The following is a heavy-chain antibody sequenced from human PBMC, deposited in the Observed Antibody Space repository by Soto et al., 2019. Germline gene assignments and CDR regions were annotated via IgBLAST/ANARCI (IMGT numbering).Heavy chain of an antibody. D-gene: IGHD3-16*01. CDR1: GGSVSSDSSY. CDR2: VYYRGIT. Sequence: KASETLSLTCTVSGGSVSSDSSYWSWIRQPPGKGLEWIGFVYYRGITNYKSSLKSRVTISVDTSKNQFSLKLSSVTAADTAVYYCARVPTPSVGLFVHYGMDVWGQGTTVTVSS. CDR3: ARVPTPSVGLFVHYGMDV. J-gene: IGHJ6*02. V-gene: IGHV4-61*01.